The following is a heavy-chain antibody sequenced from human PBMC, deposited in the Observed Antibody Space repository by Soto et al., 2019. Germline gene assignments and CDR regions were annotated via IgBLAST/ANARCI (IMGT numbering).Heavy chain of an antibody. D-gene: IGHD6-19*01. J-gene: IGHJ4*02. Sequence: QVQLVESGGGVVQPGRSLRLSCAASGFTFSSYGMHWVRQAPGKGLEWVAVIWYDGSNKYYADSVKGRFTISRDNSKNTLYLQMNSLRAEDTAVYYCARDPTEQWLATSGSGLDYWGQGTLVTVSS. V-gene: IGHV3-33*01. CDR2: IWYDGSNK. CDR1: GFTFSSYG. CDR3: ARDPTEQWLATSGSGLDY.